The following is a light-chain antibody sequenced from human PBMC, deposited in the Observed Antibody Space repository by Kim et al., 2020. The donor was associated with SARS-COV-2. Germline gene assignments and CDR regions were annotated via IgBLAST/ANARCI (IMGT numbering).Light chain of an antibody. CDR1: ALPKQY. V-gene: IGLV3-25*03. CDR3: LSADNSGTYV. J-gene: IGLJ1*01. CDR2: KDS. Sequence: SPGATARITFSGDALPKQYGYWYQHKPGQAPVVVIYKDSERPSGIPERFSGSSSGTTVTLTISGVQAEDEAEYYCLSADNSGTYVFGTGTKVTVL.